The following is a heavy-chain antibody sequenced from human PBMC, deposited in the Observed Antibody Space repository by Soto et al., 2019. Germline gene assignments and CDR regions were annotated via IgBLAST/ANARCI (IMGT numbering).Heavy chain of an antibody. V-gene: IGHV2-5*02. CDR1: GLSLSTTEVG. CDR2: IYWDDDK. D-gene: IGHD2-21*02. Sequence: QITLKESGPTLVKPTQTLTLTCTFSGLSLSTTEVGVGWIRQPPGKALEWLALIYWDDDKRYSPSLKSRLTITKDTSKNQVVLTMTNMDPVDTATYYCVQSRCGGDCLQSYSSHSYYGLDVWGQGTTVTVSS. J-gene: IGHJ6*02. CDR3: VQSRCGGDCLQSYSSHSYYGLDV.